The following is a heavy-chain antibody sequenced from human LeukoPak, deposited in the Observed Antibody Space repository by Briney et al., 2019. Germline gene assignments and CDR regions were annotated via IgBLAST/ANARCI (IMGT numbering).Heavy chain of an antibody. Sequence: GGSLRLSCAASGFTFSSYWMSWVRQAPGKGLEWVANIKQDGSEKYYVDSVKGRFTISRDNAKNSLYLQMNSLRAEDTAVYYCARGGYYAPAPDAFDIWGRGTMVTVSS. CDR1: GFTFSSYW. CDR3: ARGGYYAPAPDAFDI. D-gene: IGHD3-10*01. J-gene: IGHJ3*02. CDR2: IKQDGSEK. V-gene: IGHV3-7*01.